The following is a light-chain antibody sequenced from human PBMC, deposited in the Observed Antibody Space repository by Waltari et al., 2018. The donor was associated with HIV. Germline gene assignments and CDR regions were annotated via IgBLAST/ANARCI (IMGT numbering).Light chain of an antibody. V-gene: IGLV3-21*04. Sequence: SYVLTQPPSVSVAPGKTATFTCGGADICTKSVHWCRQKPGQAPVVVIFDDSDRPSGIPERISGSNSGNTATLTISRVEAGDEADYYCQVWDSRSDHWVFGGGTKLTVL. CDR3: QVWDSRSDHWV. J-gene: IGLJ3*02. CDR1: DICTKS. CDR2: DDS.